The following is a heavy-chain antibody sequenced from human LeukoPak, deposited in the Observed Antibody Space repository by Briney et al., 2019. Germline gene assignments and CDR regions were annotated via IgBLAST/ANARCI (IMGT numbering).Heavy chain of an antibody. CDR2: IIPIFGTA. CDR3: ARSHYYGSGMSSDY. D-gene: IGHD3-10*01. Sequence: GASVKVSCKASGGTFSSYAISWVRQAPGQGLEWMGGIIPIFGTANYAQKFQGRVTITADESTSTAYMELSSLRSEDTAVYYCARSHYYGSGMSSDYWGQGTPVTVSS. J-gene: IGHJ4*02. V-gene: IGHV1-69*01. CDR1: GGTFSSYA.